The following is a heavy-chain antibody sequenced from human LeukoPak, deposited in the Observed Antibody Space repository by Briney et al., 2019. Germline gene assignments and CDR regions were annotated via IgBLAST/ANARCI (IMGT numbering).Heavy chain of an antibody. CDR3: ARGRDGSGSYRRPIDS. CDR2: IYDSGST. J-gene: IGHJ4*02. D-gene: IGHD3-10*01. Sequence: SETLSLTRTVSGGSINNYYWSWMRQPPGKGLEWIGYIYDSGSTNYNPSLQSRVTISVDKSKNQFSLKLSSVTAADTAVYYCARGRDGSGSYRRPIDSWGQGTLVTVS. CDR1: GGSINNYY. V-gene: IGHV4-59*08.